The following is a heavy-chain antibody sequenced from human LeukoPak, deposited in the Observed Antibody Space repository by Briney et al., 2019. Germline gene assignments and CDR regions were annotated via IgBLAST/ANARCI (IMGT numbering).Heavy chain of an antibody. D-gene: IGHD6-19*01. Sequence: PSETLSLTCTVSGGSIGSYYWSWIRQPPGKGLEWIGYIYYSGSTNYNPSLKSRVTISVDTSKNQFSLKLSSVTAADTAVYYCARRNVGYRSGQLDYWGQGTLVTVSS. CDR1: GGSIGSYY. J-gene: IGHJ4*02. CDR2: IYYSGST. CDR3: ARRNVGYRSGQLDY. V-gene: IGHV4-59*01.